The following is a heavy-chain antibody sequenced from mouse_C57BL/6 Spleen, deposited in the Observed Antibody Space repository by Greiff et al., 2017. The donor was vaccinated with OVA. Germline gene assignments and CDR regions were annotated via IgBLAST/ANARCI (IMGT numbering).Heavy chain of an antibody. Sequence: VQLQQSGAELVRPGSSVKLSCKASGYTFTSYWMHWVKQRPIQGLEWIGNIDPSDSETHYNQKFKDKATLTVDKSSSTAYMQLSSLTSEDSAVYYCARSITTVVARYAMDYWGQGTSVTVSS. CDR2: IDPSDSET. J-gene: IGHJ4*01. CDR3: ARSITTVVARYAMDY. V-gene: IGHV1-52*01. CDR1: GYTFTSYW. D-gene: IGHD1-1*01.